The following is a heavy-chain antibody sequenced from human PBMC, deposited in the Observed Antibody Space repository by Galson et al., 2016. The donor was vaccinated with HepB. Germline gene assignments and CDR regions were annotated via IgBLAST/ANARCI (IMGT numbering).Heavy chain of an antibody. V-gene: IGHV4-34*01. CDR2: IHHSGAT. CDR1: GGSLSDYQ. D-gene: IGHD3-16*01. Sequence: SETLSLTCAVSGGSLSDYQRSWIRQPPGKGLEWIGEIHHSGATAYSPSLKSRVNMSLDTSKNQFSLNLTSVTAADTAVYYCARGTFFRLGGHVLFHNWFDPWGQGTLVIVSS. CDR3: ARGTFFRLGGHVLFHNWFDP. J-gene: IGHJ5*02.